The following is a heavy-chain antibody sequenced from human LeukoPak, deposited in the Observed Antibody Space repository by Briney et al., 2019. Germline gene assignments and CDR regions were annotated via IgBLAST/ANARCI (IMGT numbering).Heavy chain of an antibody. Sequence: ASVKVSCKASGYTFTSYGISWVRQAPGQGLEWMGWISAYNGNTNYAQKLQGRVTMTTDTSTSTAYMELRSLRSDDTAVYYCARTMDIVVVSHIDYWGQGTLVTVSS. CDR1: GYTFTSYG. CDR2: ISAYNGNT. V-gene: IGHV1-18*01. D-gene: IGHD2-2*03. J-gene: IGHJ4*02. CDR3: ARTMDIVVVSHIDY.